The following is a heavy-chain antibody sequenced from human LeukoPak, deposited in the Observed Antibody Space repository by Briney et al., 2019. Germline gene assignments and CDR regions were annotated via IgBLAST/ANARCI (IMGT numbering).Heavy chain of an antibody. J-gene: IGHJ4*02. CDR2: IYHSGST. CDR3: AREKYYYDSSGYD. Sequence: KTSETLSLTCTVSGGSISSGGYYWSWIRQPPGKGLEWIGYIYHSGSTYYNPSLKSRVTISVDRSKNQFSLKLSSVTAADTAVYYCAREKYYYDSSGYDWGQGTLVTVSS. V-gene: IGHV4-30-2*01. CDR1: GGSISSGGYY. D-gene: IGHD3-22*01.